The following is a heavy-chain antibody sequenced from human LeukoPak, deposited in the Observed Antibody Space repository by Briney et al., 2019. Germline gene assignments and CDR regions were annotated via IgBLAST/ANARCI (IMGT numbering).Heavy chain of an antibody. CDR1: GFTFSTYA. CDR2: ISDDGSRT. Sequence: PGRSLRLSCAASGFTFSTYAVHWVRQAPGKGLEWVAIISDDGSRTYYSNSVKGRFTISRDNSRNTLYLQMNSLRPGDTAVYYCARGNGPGSFLIDYWGQGTLVTVSS. J-gene: IGHJ4*02. V-gene: IGHV3-30-3*01. CDR3: ARGNGPGSFLIDY. D-gene: IGHD3-10*01.